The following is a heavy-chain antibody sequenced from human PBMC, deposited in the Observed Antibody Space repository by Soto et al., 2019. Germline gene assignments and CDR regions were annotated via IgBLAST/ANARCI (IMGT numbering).Heavy chain of an antibody. Sequence: QVQLVQSGAEVKKPGASVKVSCKASGYTFTSYGISWVRQAPGQGLEWMGWISAYNGNTNYAQQLQGRVTLTTDTSTRTAYRELRSLRSDDTAVYYCARGRARSGYCTNGVCYDGDYWCQGTLVTVAS. D-gene: IGHD2-8*01. CDR2: ISAYNGNT. CDR3: ARGRARSGYCTNGVCYDGDY. V-gene: IGHV1-18*01. CDR1: GYTFTSYG. J-gene: IGHJ4*02.